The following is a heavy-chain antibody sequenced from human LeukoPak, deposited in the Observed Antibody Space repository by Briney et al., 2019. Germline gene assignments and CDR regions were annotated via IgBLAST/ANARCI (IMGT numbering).Heavy chain of an antibody. J-gene: IGHJ5*02. Sequence: SETLSLTYIISGHSFNTDSFWGWIRQPPGKGLEWIGSIHERGSAFYNPSLKGRVAISMDTSKNQFSLKVNFVTAADTAVYYCARAARPSNNWFDPWGQGTLVTVSS. D-gene: IGHD6-6*01. V-gene: IGHV4-38-2*02. CDR1: GHSFNTDSF. CDR2: IHERGSA. CDR3: ARAARPSNNWFDP.